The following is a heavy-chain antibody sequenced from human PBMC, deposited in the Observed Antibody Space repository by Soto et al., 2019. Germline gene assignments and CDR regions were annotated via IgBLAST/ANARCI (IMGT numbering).Heavy chain of an antibody. D-gene: IGHD6-25*01. Sequence: SETLSLTCTVSGGSISSYYWSWIRQPPGKGLEWIGYIYYSGSTNYNPSLKSRVTISVDTSKNQFSLKLSSVTAADTAVYYCARAVAALGYYYYMDVWGKGTTVTVSS. J-gene: IGHJ6*03. CDR1: GGSISSYY. V-gene: IGHV4-59*01. CDR2: IYYSGST. CDR3: ARAVAALGYYYYMDV.